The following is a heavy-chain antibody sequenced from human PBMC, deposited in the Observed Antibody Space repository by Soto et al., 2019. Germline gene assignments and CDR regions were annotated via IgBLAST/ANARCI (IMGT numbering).Heavy chain of an antibody. CDR1: GFVFNDYA. CDR3: ARGSSTTPTSYGYLPY. J-gene: IGHJ4*02. Sequence: GGSLRLSCAASGFVFNDYAISWVRQAPGKGLEWVSGISASGGRTYYADSVRGRLSVSRDNSNNSVFLQINRLRDEDTAIYYCARGSSTTPTSYGYLPYWGQGTLVTVSS. V-gene: IGHV3-23*01. D-gene: IGHD1-1*01. CDR2: ISASGGRT.